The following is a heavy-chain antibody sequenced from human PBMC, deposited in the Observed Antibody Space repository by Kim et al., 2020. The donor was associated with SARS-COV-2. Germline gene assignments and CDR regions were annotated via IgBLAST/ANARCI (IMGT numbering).Heavy chain of an antibody. Sequence: KFQGRVTITRDTSASTAYMELSSLRSEDTAVYYCARDLVRGVIIKGNFDYWGQGTLVTVSS. D-gene: IGHD3-10*01. CDR3: ARDLVRGVIIKGNFDY. J-gene: IGHJ4*02. V-gene: IGHV1-3*01.